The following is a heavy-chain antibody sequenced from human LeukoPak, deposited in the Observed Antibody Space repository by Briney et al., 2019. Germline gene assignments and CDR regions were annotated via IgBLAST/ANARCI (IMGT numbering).Heavy chain of an antibody. Sequence: GGSLRLSCAASGFTFSSYEMNWVRQAPGKGLVWVSRINSDGSSTSYADSVKGRFTISRDNAKNTLYLQMNSLRAEDTAVYYCARDGVRYYYYGMDVWGQGTTVTVSS. V-gene: IGHV3-74*01. CDR3: ARDGVRYYYYGMDV. CDR1: GFTFSSYE. J-gene: IGHJ6*02. CDR2: INSDGSST. D-gene: IGHD2-8*01.